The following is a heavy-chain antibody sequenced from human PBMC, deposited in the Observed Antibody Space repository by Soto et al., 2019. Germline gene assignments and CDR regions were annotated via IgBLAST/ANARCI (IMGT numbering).Heavy chain of an antibody. Sequence: QVQLVQSGAEVKKPGASVKVSCKASGYTFTSYYMHWVRQAPGQGLEWMGIINPSGGSTSYAQKFQGRVTMTRDTSTSTVYMELSSLRSEDTAVYYCARVDCSSTSCYDYMDVWGKGTTVTVSS. V-gene: IGHV1-46*01. CDR1: GYTFTSYY. CDR2: INPSGGST. CDR3: ARVDCSSTSCYDYMDV. D-gene: IGHD2-2*01. J-gene: IGHJ6*03.